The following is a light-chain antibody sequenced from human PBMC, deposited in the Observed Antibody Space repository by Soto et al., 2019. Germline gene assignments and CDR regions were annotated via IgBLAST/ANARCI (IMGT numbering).Light chain of an antibody. V-gene: IGKV1-5*01. Sequence: DIQMTQSPSTLSASVGDRVTITCRASQSISSLLAWYQQKPGKAPKLLSYDASSLESGVPSRFSGSGSGTEFTLTISSLQPDDFATYYCQQYNSYSLSTFGPGPKVDIK. CDR1: QSISSL. CDR3: QQYNSYSLST. J-gene: IGKJ3*01. CDR2: DAS.